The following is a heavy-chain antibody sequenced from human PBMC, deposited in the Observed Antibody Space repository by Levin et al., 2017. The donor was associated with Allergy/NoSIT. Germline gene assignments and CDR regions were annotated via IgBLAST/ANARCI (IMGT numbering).Heavy chain of an antibody. D-gene: IGHD6-19*01. CDR2: IHTSGST. CDR3: ARQTAVSGTAGFDY. CDR1: GGSIRSYF. V-gene: IGHV4-4*07. Sequence: SETLSLTCTVSGGSIRSYFWTWIRQPAGKGLEWIGRIHTSGSTNYSPSLRSRVTMSVDTSKNQFSLKLSSVTAADTAVYYCARQTAVSGTAGFDYWGQGTLVTVSS. J-gene: IGHJ4*02.